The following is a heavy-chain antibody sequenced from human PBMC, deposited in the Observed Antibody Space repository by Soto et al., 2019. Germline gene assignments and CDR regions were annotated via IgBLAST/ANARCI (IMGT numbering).Heavy chain of an antibody. CDR2: IPDDGVDS. CDR3: AGDHLILPAHDFFYGSDV. CDR1: GFTFSMYS. D-gene: IGHD2-21*02. Sequence: PGGSLRLSCEVSGFTFSMYSMSWVRQSPGKGLECVAKIPDDGVDSDYADSVTGGFTISRDNGKNSLYLQLTKLRAGNRAGDYCAGDHLILPAHDFFYGSDVGGRGATVTVSS. V-gene: IGHV3-7*03. J-gene: IGHJ6*02.